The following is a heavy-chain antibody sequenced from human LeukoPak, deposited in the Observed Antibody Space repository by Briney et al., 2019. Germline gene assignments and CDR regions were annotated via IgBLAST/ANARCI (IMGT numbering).Heavy chain of an antibody. V-gene: IGHV4-39*07. J-gene: IGHJ3*02. D-gene: IGHD3-16*02. CDR2: IYYSGST. CDR3: ARVIYDYVWGSYRFGAFDI. CDR1: GGSISSSSYY. Sequence: PSETLSLTCTVSGGSISSSSYYWGWIRQPPGKGLEWIGSIYYSGSTYYNPSLKSRVTISVDTSKNQFSLKLSSVTAADTAVYYCARVIYDYVWGSYRFGAFDIWAKGQWSPSLQ.